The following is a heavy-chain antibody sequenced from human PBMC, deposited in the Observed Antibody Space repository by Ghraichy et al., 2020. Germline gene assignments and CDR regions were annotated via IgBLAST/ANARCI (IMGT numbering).Heavy chain of an antibody. Sequence: GESLNISCAASGFTFSNHAMNWVRQAPGKGLEWVSAISDSGGNTYYADSVKGRFTISRDNSKNTLYLQMNSLRAEDSAVYYCTKEVSSFDYWGQGTLVTVSS. J-gene: IGHJ4*02. CDR3: TKEVSSFDY. CDR2: ISDSGGNT. V-gene: IGHV3-23*01. CDR1: GFTFSNHA.